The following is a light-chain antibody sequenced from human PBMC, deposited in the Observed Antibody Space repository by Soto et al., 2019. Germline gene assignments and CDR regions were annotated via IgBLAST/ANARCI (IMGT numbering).Light chain of an antibody. CDR1: QSINIY. J-gene: IGKJ2*01. V-gene: IGKV1-39*01. CDR3: QQSYRSPYI. Sequence: ILLTQSPSSLSASVGDRVTVTCRASQSINIYLNWYQQKPGKAPTLLIYGASTLQSGVPSRFSGGGSRTDFTLTISSLQTEDFATYYCQQSYRSPYIFGQGTKLEI. CDR2: GAS.